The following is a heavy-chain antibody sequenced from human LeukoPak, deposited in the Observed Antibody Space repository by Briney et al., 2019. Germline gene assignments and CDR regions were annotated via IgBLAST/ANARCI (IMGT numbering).Heavy chain of an antibody. CDR1: GYTFTGYY. CDR2: INPNSGGT. D-gene: IGHD2-15*01. CDR3: ARDGVVVVADGNYYFDY. Sequence: GASVKVSCKASGYTFTGYYMHRVRQAPGQGLEWMGWINPNSGGTNYAQKFQGRVTMTRDTSISTAYMELSRLRSDDTAVYYCARDGVVVVADGNYYFDYWGQGTLVTVSS. J-gene: IGHJ4*02. V-gene: IGHV1-2*02.